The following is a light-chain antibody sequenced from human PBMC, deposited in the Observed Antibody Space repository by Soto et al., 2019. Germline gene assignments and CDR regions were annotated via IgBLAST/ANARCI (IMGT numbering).Light chain of an antibody. J-gene: IGKJ1*01. CDR2: DAS. CDR1: QSIGNW. V-gene: IGKV1-5*01. Sequence: DIQMTQSPSTLSASVGDRVTITCRASQSIGNWLAWYQQRPGRAPKLLISDASSLKSGVPSRFSGSGSGTEFTLTISSLQPDDFATYYCEQYNSPFATFGQGTKVEV. CDR3: EQYNSPFAT.